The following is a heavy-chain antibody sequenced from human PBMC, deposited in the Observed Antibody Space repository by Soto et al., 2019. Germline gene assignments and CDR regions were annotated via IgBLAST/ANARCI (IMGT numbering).Heavy chain of an antibody. CDR2: IIPIFGTA. J-gene: IGHJ5*02. D-gene: IGHD3-3*01. CDR3: STVLRFLKWTRGFDP. V-gene: IGHV1-69*13. CDR1: VCGNSVYF. Sequence: FSLNVARKGVVCGNSVYFMSWVSQTPGQGLEWMGGIIPIFGTANYAQKFQGRVTITADESTSTAYMELSSLRSENTAVYYCSTVLRFLKWTRGFDPWGQGTLVTVSS.